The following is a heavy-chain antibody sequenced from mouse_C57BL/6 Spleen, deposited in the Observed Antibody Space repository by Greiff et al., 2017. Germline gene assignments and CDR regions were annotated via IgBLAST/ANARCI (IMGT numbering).Heavy chain of an antibody. CDR1: GFTFSSYA. D-gene: IGHD4-1*01. V-gene: IGHV5-9-1*02. J-gene: IGHJ2*01. CDR3: TREGLGGYFDY. Sequence: EVQLVESGEGLVQPGGSLKLSCAASGFTFSSYAMSWVRQTPEKRLEWVAYISSGGDYIYYADTVKGRFTISRNNARNTLYLQMRSLKSEDTAMYYCTREGLGGYFDYWGQGTTLTVSS. CDR2: ISSGGDYI.